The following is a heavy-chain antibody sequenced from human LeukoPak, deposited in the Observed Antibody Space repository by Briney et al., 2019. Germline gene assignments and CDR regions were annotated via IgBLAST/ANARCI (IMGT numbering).Heavy chain of an antibody. V-gene: IGHV3-21*01. CDR3: ARDSYDFWSGPYYYFDY. CDR2: ITSSSSYI. D-gene: IGHD3-3*01. CDR1: GFTLSSYS. Sequence: GGSLRLSCAASGFTLSSYSMNWVRQAPGKGLEWVSCITSSSSYIYYADSVKGRFTISRDNAKSSLYLQMNSLRAEDTAVYYCARDSYDFWSGPYYYFDYWGQGTLVTVSS. J-gene: IGHJ4*02.